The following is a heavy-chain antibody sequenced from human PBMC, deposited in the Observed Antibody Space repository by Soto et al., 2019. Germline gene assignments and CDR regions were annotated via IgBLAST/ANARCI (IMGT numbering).Heavy chain of an antibody. J-gene: IGHJ2*01. Sequence: EVQLLESGGGLVQPGGSLRLSCAASGFTFSSYAMSWVRQAPGKGLEWVSAISGSGGSTYYADSVKGRFTISRDNAKNTLNLQMNSLRAEDTAVYYCAKSPTYCTNGVCYPWYFDLWGRGTLVTVSS. CDR1: GFTFSSYA. V-gene: IGHV3-23*01. CDR3: AKSPTYCTNGVCYPWYFDL. CDR2: ISGSGGST. D-gene: IGHD2-8*01.